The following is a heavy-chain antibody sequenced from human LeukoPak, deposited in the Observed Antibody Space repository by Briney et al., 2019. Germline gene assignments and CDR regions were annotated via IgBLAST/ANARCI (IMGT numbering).Heavy chain of an antibody. J-gene: IGHJ4*02. CDR3: ARGLPMYYFDY. CDR1: GGSFSGYY. V-gene: IGHV4-34*01. Sequence: SETLSLTCAVYGGSFSGYYWSWIRQPPGKGLEWIGEINHSGSTNYNPSLKSRVTMSVDTSKNQFSLKLSSVTAADTAVYYCARGLPMYYFDYWGRGTLVTVSS. CDR2: INHSGST.